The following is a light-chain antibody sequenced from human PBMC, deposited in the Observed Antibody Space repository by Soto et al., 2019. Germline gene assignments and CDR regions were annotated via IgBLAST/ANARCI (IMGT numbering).Light chain of an antibody. Sequence: DIVMTESPDSLAVSLGERATINCKSSQSVLYSSNNTNYLAWYQQKPGQPPKLLIYWASTPEAGVPDRFSGSGSGTHFTLTIGSLQAEDVAVYYCQQYYSTPRTFGQGTKVEIK. CDR2: WAS. CDR3: QQYYSTPRT. CDR1: QSVLYSSNNTNY. J-gene: IGKJ1*01. V-gene: IGKV4-1*01.